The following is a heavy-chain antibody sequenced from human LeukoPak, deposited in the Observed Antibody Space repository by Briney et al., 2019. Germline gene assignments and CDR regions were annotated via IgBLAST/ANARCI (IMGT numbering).Heavy chain of an antibody. CDR3: ARGRCSSTSCYKSGYYYYYYMDV. CDR1: GYTFTSYD. V-gene: IGHV1-8*03. CDR2: MNPNSGNT. J-gene: IGHJ6*03. D-gene: IGHD2-2*02. Sequence: ASVKVSCKASGYTFTSYDINWVRQATGQGLEWMGWMNPNSGNTGYAQKFQGRVTITRNTSISTAYMELSSLRSEDTAVYYCARGRCSSTSCYKSGYYYYYYMDVWGKGTTVTVCS.